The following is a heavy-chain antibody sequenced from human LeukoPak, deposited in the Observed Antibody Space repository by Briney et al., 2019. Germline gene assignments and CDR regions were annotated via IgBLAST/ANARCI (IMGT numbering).Heavy chain of an antibody. Sequence: GGSLRLSCAASGFTVDSNYLSWVRQAPGRGLEWVANINQDGSEKYYVESVKGRFTISRDNAKNSLHLQMNSLGAEDTAVYYCVRDKIVGATNFDYWGQGTLVTVSS. CDR2: INQDGSEK. V-gene: IGHV3-7*01. CDR3: VRDKIVGATNFDY. J-gene: IGHJ4*02. CDR1: GFTVDSNY. D-gene: IGHD1-26*01.